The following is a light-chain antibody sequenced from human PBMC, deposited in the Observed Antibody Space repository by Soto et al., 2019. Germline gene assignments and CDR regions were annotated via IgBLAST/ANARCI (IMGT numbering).Light chain of an antibody. V-gene: IGKV1-27*01. J-gene: IGKJ1*01. Sequence: DIQMTQSPSSLSASVGDRVTITCRASQGISNYLAWYQQKAGNVPKLLIYAAPTLQSGVPSRFSASGSGTDFTLTISSLQPEDVATYYCQRYNSASTFGQGTKVEIK. CDR2: AAP. CDR3: QRYNSAST. CDR1: QGISNY.